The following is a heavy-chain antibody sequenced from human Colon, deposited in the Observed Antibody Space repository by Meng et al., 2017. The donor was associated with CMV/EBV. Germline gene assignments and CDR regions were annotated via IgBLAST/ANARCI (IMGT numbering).Heavy chain of an antibody. CDR2: IYPGDSDT. CDR1: GYTVTNYW. Sequence: SGYTVTNYWIGWVRQMPGKGLQWLGIIYPGDSDTRVSPSFQGQVTISADKSISTAYLHWNSLRASDTAMYYCATSFRAGSYYWGRAPWGQGTLVTVSS. CDR3: ATSFRAGSYYWGRAP. V-gene: IGHV5-51*01. J-gene: IGHJ5*02. D-gene: IGHD1-26*01.